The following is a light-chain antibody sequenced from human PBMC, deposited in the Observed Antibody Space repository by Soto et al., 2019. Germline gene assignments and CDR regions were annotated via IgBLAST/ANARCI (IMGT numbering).Light chain of an antibody. CDR3: QQYGSSPNT. V-gene: IGKV3-20*01. Sequence: EIVLTQSPGTLSLSPGERATLSCRASQSVISSYFAWYQQKPGQAHRLLIYGASSRATGIPERFSGSGAGTDFTLTISRLEPDDFAVYYCQQYGSSPNTFGQGTKVEIK. CDR1: QSVISSY. CDR2: GAS. J-gene: IGKJ1*01.